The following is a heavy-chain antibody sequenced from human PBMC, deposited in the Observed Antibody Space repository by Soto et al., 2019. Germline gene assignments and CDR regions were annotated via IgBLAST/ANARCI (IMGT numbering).Heavy chain of an antibody. D-gene: IGHD6-13*01. CDR1: GGSISSGDYY. Sequence: SEPLSLTCTVSGGSISSGDYYWSWIRQPPGKGLEWIGYIYYSGSTYYNPSLKSRVTISVDTSKNQFSLKLSSVTAADTAVYYCVSCSSSWYKDYYYYGMDVWGQGTTVTVSS. CDR3: VSCSSSWYKDYYYYGMDV. J-gene: IGHJ6*02. V-gene: IGHV4-30-4*01. CDR2: IYYSGST.